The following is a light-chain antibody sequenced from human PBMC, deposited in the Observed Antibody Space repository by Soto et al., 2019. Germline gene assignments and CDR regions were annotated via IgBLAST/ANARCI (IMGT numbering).Light chain of an antibody. Sequence: QSVLTQPPSTSGTPGQRVTISCSGSSSNIGSRTVNWYQQLPGTAPKLLIYSNNQRPSGVPDRFSGSKSGTSASLAISGLQSEDEAYDYCAAGDDSLNGPMFGGGTKLTVL. J-gene: IGLJ3*02. CDR1: SSNIGSRT. V-gene: IGLV1-44*01. CDR3: AAGDDSLNGPM. CDR2: SNN.